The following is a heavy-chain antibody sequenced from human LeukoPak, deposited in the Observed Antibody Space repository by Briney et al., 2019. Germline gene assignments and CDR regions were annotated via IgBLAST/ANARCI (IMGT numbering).Heavy chain of an antibody. V-gene: IGHV3-9*01. Sequence: GGSLRLSCAASGFTFDDYAMHWVRQAPGKGLKWVSGISWNSGSIGYADSVKGRFTISRDNAKNSLYLQMNSLRAEDTALYYCAKDRTYYGSGSFDYWGQGTLVTVSS. J-gene: IGHJ4*02. CDR2: ISWNSGSI. CDR3: AKDRTYYGSGSFDY. D-gene: IGHD3-10*01. CDR1: GFTFDDYA.